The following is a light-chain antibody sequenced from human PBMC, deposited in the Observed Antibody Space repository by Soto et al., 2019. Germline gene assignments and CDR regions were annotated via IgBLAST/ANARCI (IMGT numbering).Light chain of an antibody. CDR3: LSFTTTSTHV. CDR2: EVN. CDR1: SSDIGAYDY. Sequence: QSALTQPASLSVSPGQSITISCTGTSSDIGAYDYVSWFQQHPGKAPKLMISEVNNRPSGVSNRFSGSKSGNTAYLTISGLQVEDEAEYFCLSFTTTSTHVFGTGTKVTVL. V-gene: IGLV2-14*01. J-gene: IGLJ1*01.